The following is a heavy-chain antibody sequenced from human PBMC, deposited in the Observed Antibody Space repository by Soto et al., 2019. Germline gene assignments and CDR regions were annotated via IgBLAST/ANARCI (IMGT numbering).Heavy chain of an antibody. Sequence: PGGSLRLSCAASGFTFSSYWMTWVRQAPGKGLEWVANIKEDGSDKFYVDSVKGRFTISRDNARNSLFLQMNSLRAEDTAVYFCARDSTPYYSDNGVYYPLDAFDMWGQGTMVTVSS. V-gene: IGHV3-7*05. D-gene: IGHD3-22*01. J-gene: IGHJ3*02. CDR3: ARDSTPYYSDNGVYYPLDAFDM. CDR1: GFTFSSYW. CDR2: IKEDGSDK.